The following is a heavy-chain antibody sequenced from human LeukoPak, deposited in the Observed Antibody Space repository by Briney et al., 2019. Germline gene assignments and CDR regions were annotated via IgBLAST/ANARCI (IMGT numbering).Heavy chain of an antibody. J-gene: IGHJ1*01. CDR3: AKVGPTVTTAEYFQN. Sequence: GGSLRLSCAASGFTFDDYAMHWVRQAPGKGLEWVSGISWNSGSIDYADSVKGRFTISRDNAMNSLYLQMNNLTPEDTALYFCAKVGPTVTTAEYFQNWGQGTLVTVSS. D-gene: IGHD4-17*01. CDR2: ISWNSGSI. CDR1: GFTFDDYA. V-gene: IGHV3-9*01.